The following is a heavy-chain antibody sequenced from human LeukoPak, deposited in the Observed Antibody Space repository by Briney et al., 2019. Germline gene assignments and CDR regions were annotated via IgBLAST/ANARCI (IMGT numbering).Heavy chain of an antibody. CDR1: GGTFSSYA. CDR3: AREIAVAGTLTFDI. D-gene: IGHD6-19*01. J-gene: IGHJ3*02. Sequence: GASVKVSCKASGGTFSSYAISWVRQAPGQGLEWMGGIIPIFGTANYAQKFQGRVTITADEFTSTAYMELSSLRSEDTAVYYCAREIAVAGTLTFDIWGQGTMVTVSS. V-gene: IGHV1-69*13. CDR2: IIPIFGTA.